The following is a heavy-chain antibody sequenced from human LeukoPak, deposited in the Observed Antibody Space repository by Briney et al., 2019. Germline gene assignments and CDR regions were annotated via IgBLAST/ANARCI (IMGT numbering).Heavy chain of an antibody. CDR2: IKSKTDGGTT. Sequence: GGSLRLSCAASGFTFSNAWMSWVRQAPGKGLKWVGRIKSKTDGGTTDYAAPVKGRFTISRDDSKNTLYLQMNSLKTEDTAVYYCTTHGVYDILTGPTLFDYWGQGTLVTVSS. V-gene: IGHV3-15*01. CDR3: TTHGVYDILTGPTLFDY. J-gene: IGHJ4*02. D-gene: IGHD3-9*01. CDR1: GFTFSNAW.